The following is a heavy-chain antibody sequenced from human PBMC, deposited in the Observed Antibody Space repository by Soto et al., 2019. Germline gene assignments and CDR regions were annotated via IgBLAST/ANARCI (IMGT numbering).Heavy chain of an antibody. V-gene: IGHV4-59*08. D-gene: IGHD6-13*01. CDR1: GGSISSYY. CDR2: IYYSGST. Sequence: QVQLQESGPGLVKPSETLSLTCTVSGGSISSYYWSWIGQHPGKGLEWIGYIYYSGSTNYNPSLKSRVFISLDTSKNRFSLKLSSVTAADTAVYYCARRYGYSFYYWGQATLATVSS. J-gene: IGHJ4*02. CDR3: ARRYGYSFYY.